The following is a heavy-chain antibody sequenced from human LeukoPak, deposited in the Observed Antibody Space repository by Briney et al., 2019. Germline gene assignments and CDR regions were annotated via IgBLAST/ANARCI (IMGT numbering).Heavy chain of an antibody. Sequence: GGSLRLSCAASGFTFSSYPLHWVRQAPGKGLEWVTLISYDGSKIYYADSVKGRFTISRDNSKNTLYLQMNSLRAEDTAVYYCARESGWGLPHAFDFWGQGTMITVSS. D-gene: IGHD3-3*01. CDR2: ISYDGSKI. CDR3: ARESGWGLPHAFDF. J-gene: IGHJ3*01. V-gene: IGHV3-30-3*01. CDR1: GFTFSSYP.